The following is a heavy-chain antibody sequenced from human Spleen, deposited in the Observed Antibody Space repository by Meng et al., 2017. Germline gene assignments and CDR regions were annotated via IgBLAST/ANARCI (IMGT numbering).Heavy chain of an antibody. D-gene: IGHD2-8*01. J-gene: IGHJ4*02. V-gene: IGHV1-46*03. CDR1: GYTYTTHF. CDR2: INPYDDTT. Sequence: QVHLVQSVAEVKKPGASVKVASQASGYTYTTHFMHLLRQAPGQGLEWKGIINPYDDTTYYTQKFQGRVTMTRDTSTSTVYMELSSLRSDDTAVYYCGRALCANAVCWPHYFIDYWGQGTLVTVSS. CDR3: GRALCANAVCWPHYFIDY.